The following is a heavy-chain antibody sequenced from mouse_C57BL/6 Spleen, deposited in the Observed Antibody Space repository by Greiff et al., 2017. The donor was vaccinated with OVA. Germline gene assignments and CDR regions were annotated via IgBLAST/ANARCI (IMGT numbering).Heavy chain of an antibody. Sequence: EVQRVESGGGLVQPKGSLKLSCAASGFSFNTYAMNWVRQAPGKGLEWVARIRSKSNNYATYYADSVKDRFTISRDDSESMLYLQMNNLKTEDTAMYYCVRDYGSSRYWYFDVWGTGTTVTVSS. J-gene: IGHJ1*03. V-gene: IGHV10-1*01. D-gene: IGHD1-1*01. CDR2: IRSKSNNYAT. CDR1: GFSFNTYA. CDR3: VRDYGSSRYWYFDV.